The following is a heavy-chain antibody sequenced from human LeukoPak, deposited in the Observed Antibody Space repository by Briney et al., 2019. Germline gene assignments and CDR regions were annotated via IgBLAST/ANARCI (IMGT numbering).Heavy chain of an antibody. CDR2: INHSGSF. J-gene: IGHJ4*02. CDR1: GESFSNYY. CDR3: ARRAPYSYEWSTLDY. D-gene: IGHD5-18*01. Sequence: NPSETLSLTCCVSGESFSNYYWGWIPQPPGKGLEWIGEINHSGSFNYKPSLKSRVIISIDTSKNQFSLKLSSVTAADTAVYYCARRAPYSYEWSTLDYWGQGTLVTVSS. V-gene: IGHV4-34*01.